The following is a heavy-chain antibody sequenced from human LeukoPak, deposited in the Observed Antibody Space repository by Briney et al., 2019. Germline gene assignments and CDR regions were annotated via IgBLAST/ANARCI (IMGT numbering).Heavy chain of an antibody. CDR3: ARETATTPVGYYGMDV. V-gene: IGHV3-21*01. CDR1: GFTFSSYS. J-gene: IGHJ6*02. D-gene: IGHD1-26*01. Sequence: PGGSLRLSCAASGFTFSSYSMNWVRQAPGKGLEWVSSIDRSGDYIYYADSVRGRFTISRDNAKNSVDLQMNSLRDEDTAVYYCARETATTPVGYYGMDVWGQGTTVTVSS. CDR2: IDRSGDYI.